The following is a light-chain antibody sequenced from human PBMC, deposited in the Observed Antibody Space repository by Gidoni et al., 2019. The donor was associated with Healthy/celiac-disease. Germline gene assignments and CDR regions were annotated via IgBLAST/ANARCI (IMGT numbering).Light chain of an antibody. CDR3: QQRSNWPPKYT. CDR2: DAS. V-gene: IGKV3-11*01. CDR1: QSVSSY. Sequence: VVLTQSPATRSLSPGARATLSCRARQSVSSYLAWYQQKPGQAPRLLIYDASNRATGIPARFSGSGSVTDFTLTISSLEPDDFAVYYCQQRSNWPPKYTFGQGTKLEIK. J-gene: IGKJ2*01.